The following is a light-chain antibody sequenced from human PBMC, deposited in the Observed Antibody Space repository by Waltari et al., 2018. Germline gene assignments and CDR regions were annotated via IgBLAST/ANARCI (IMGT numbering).Light chain of an antibody. Sequence: EIVMTQSPATQSLSPGERSTLPCRASQSVGSNLALYQQKPGQAPRLLIYGASTRATGIPAMFSGSGSGTEFTLTLSSLQSEDFAVYYCQQYNNWPPRVTFGGGTKVEIK. CDR1: QSVGSN. CDR3: QQYNNWPPRVT. V-gene: IGKV3-15*01. CDR2: GAS. J-gene: IGKJ4*01.